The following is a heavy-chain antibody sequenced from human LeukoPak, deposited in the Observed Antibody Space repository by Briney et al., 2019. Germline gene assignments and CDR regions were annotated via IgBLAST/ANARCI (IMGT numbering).Heavy chain of an antibody. Sequence: PGRSLRLSCVTSGFTFSNYGMFWVRQAPGKGLEWVAVIWYDGSKKYYGDSVKGRFTISREDSKNTVYLQMNSLRAEDTAVYYCARDLCTTTSCLDYWGQGALVTVSS. CDR1: GFTFSNYG. V-gene: IGHV3-33*01. CDR2: IWYDGSKK. J-gene: IGHJ4*02. CDR3: ARDLCTTTSCLDY. D-gene: IGHD2-2*01.